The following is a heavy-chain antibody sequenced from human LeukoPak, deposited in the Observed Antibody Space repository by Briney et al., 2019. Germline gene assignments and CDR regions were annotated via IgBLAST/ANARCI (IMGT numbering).Heavy chain of an antibody. CDR3: ARAKIAAAGTGAFDV. J-gene: IGHJ3*01. V-gene: IGHV3-23*01. CDR2: FSATDGSA. CDR1: GFTFSSYA. D-gene: IGHD6-13*01. Sequence: GGFLRLSCAASGFTFSSYAMTWVRQAPGKGLEWVSAFSATDGSAQYAESVEGRFTISRDNSKNTLFLQMNSLGAEDTAVYYCARAKIAAAGTGAFDVWGQGTRVTVSS.